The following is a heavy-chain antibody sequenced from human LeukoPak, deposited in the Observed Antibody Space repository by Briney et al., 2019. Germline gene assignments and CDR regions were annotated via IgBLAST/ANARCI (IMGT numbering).Heavy chain of an antibody. Sequence: HSQTLSLTCAISGDSVSSNTPAWNWIRQSPSRGLEWLGRTYYRSKWYNDYAVSVRSRITINPDTAKNQFSLQLNSVTPEDTAVYYCARQQGGAFDYWGQGTLVTVSS. CDR2: TYYRSKWYN. D-gene: IGHD3-16*01. J-gene: IGHJ4*02. CDR1: GDSVSSNTPA. CDR3: ARQQGGAFDY. V-gene: IGHV6-1*01.